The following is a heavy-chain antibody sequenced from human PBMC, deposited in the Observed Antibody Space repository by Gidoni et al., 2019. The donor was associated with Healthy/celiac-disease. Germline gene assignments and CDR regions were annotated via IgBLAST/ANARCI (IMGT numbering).Heavy chain of an antibody. D-gene: IGHD5-18*01. CDR2: IYSGGST. CDR3: ARVSGYSYGTYYVDY. J-gene: IGHJ4*02. Sequence: EVQLVESGGGLVQPGGSLRLSCAASGFTVSSNYMSWVRQAPGKGLGCVSVIYSGGSTYYADSVKGRFTISRDNSKNTLYLQMNSLRAEDTAVYYCARVSGYSYGTYYVDYWGQGTLVTVSS. V-gene: IGHV3-66*02. CDR1: GFTVSSNY.